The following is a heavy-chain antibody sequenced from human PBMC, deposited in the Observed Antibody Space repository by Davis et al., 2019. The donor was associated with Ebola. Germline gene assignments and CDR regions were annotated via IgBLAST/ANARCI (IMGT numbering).Heavy chain of an antibody. Sequence: SETLSLTCPVSGGSISSSSYHWGWIRQPPGTGLEWIGSIYYSGTTYYNPSLQSRVTISVATAKNKFSLKLSYVTPADTAVYYCARHGFSIIVVVMTNWFDPWGQGTLVTVSS. J-gene: IGHJ5*02. D-gene: IGHD3-22*01. V-gene: IGHV4-39*01. CDR1: GGSISSSSYH. CDR3: ARHGFSIIVVVMTNWFDP. CDR2: IYYSGTT.